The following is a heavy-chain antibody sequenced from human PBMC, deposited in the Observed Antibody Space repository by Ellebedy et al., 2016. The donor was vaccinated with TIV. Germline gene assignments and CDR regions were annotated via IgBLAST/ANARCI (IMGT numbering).Heavy chain of an antibody. CDR1: GFTFSTYA. V-gene: IGHV3-30*04. CDR2: ISYNGKNE. D-gene: IGHD4-17*01. Sequence: GESLKISXAASGFTFSTYAMSWVRQAPGKGLEWMAVISYNGKNEDYADSVKGRFTISRDNSKNTLFLQMNSLRGDDTAVYYCARETVHYGMDVWGQGTTVIVSS. CDR3: ARETVHYGMDV. J-gene: IGHJ6*02.